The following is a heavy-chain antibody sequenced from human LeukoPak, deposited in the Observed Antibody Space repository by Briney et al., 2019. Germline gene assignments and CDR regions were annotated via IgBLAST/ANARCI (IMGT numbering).Heavy chain of an antibody. CDR3: AREEPDFWSGY. CDR1: GFTLSNYA. D-gene: IGHD3-3*01. V-gene: IGHV3-23*01. CDR2: ISGSGSST. J-gene: IGHJ4*02. Sequence: GGSLRLSCAASGFTLSNYAMNWVRQAPGKGLECVSTISGSGSSTYYADSVKGRFTISRDNAKNSLYLQMNSLRAEDTAVYYCAREEPDFWSGYWGQGTLVTVTS.